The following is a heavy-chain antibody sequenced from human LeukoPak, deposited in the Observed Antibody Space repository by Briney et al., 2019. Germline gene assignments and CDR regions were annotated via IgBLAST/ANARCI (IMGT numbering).Heavy chain of an antibody. V-gene: IGHV3-33*01. CDR1: GFTFSSYG. CDR3: ARDKSVYYDTSGSRFDY. Sequence: GGSLRLSCAASGFTFSSYGMHWVRQAPGKGLEWVALIWYDGNNKYYADSVKGRFTISRDNSKNTLYLQLNSLRAEDTAVYYCARDKSVYYDTSGSRFDYWGQGTLVTVSS. D-gene: IGHD3-22*01. CDR2: IWYDGNNK. J-gene: IGHJ4*02.